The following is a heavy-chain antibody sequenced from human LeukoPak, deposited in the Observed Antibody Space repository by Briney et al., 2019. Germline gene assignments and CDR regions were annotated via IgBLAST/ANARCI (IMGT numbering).Heavy chain of an antibody. CDR3: AKRPSDYGDYVSYFDY. J-gene: IGHJ4*02. Sequence: PGGSLRLSCAASGFSFISYGMHWVRQAPGKGLEWVGVISDDGRRKDYADSVKGRFTTSRDNSKDTLYLQMNGLRAEDTAVYYCAKRPSDYGDYVSYFDYWGQGTLVTVSS. CDR2: ISDDGRRK. V-gene: IGHV3-30*18. D-gene: IGHD4-17*01. CDR1: GFSFISYG.